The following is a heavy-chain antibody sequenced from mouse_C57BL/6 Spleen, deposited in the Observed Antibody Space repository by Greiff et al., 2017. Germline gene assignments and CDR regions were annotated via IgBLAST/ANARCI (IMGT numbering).Heavy chain of an antibody. CDR1: GYSITSGYY. J-gene: IGHJ2*01. CDR3: ARDLDYGSRKLFDD. CDR2: ISYDGSD. V-gene: IGHV3-6*01. Sequence: EVQLQQSGPGLVQPSQTLSLTCSVTGYSITSGYYWNWIRQFPGNKLEWMGYISYDGSDNYNPALKSRVSMTRDTSKNQFFLKLNSVTTEGTATYYCARDLDYGSRKLFDDWGQGTTLTVSS. D-gene: IGHD1-1*01.